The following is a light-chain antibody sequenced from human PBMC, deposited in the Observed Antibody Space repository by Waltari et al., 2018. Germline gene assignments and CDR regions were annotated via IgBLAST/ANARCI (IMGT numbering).Light chain of an antibody. Sequence: QSALTPPPSVSGSPGQPITISCTGPSNDIGGHNYVPCYQQHPGKVPKLMIYDVSNRPSGVSDRFSGSKSGNTASLTISGLQAEDEANYYCSAYRKGNTYVFGAGTEVTVL. J-gene: IGLJ1*01. CDR3: SAYRKGNTYV. V-gene: IGLV2-14*03. CDR1: SNDIGGHNY. CDR2: DVS.